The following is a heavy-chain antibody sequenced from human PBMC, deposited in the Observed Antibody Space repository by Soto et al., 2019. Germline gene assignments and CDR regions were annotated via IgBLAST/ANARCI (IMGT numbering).Heavy chain of an antibody. CDR3: ARTTYDY. CDR2: IFPNDET. J-gene: IGHJ4*02. V-gene: IGHV2-26*01. CDR1: GFSLTNAKMG. Sequence: QVTLKESGPVLVKPTETLTLTCTVSGFSLTNAKMGVSWIRQPPGKALEWLAHIFPNDETSYSTSLKTRLTISKDTSKSQVVLTMTNMAPEDTATYFCARTTYDYWGQGTLVTVSS.